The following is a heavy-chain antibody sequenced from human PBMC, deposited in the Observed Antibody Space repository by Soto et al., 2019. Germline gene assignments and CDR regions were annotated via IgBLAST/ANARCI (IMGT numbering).Heavy chain of an antibody. J-gene: IGHJ6*02. Sequence: PGESLKISCKGSGYSFTSYWIGWVRQMPGKGLEWMGIIYPGDSDTRYSPSFQGQVTISADKSISTAYLQWSSLKASETAMYYCARHGGYCSSTSCYAEITYYYYGMDVWGQGTTVTVSS. D-gene: IGHD2-2*01. CDR1: GYSFTSYW. CDR3: ARHGGYCSSTSCYAEITYYYYGMDV. V-gene: IGHV5-51*01. CDR2: IYPGDSDT.